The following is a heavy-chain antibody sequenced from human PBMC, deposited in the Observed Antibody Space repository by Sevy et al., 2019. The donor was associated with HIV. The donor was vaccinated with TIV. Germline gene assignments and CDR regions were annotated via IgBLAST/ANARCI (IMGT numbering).Heavy chain of an antibody. V-gene: IGHV3-9*01. D-gene: IGHD1-26*01. J-gene: IGHJ4*02. CDR2: ISSNGGYK. CDR1: AFTLDDYA. CDR3: VRGNDRLLTSYFDL. Sequence: GGSLRLSCAASAFTLDDYAMNWVRQAPGKGLEWVSGISSNGGYKGYADSVKGRFTISRDNAKKSLYLQMNSLRVEDTALYYCVRGNDRLLTSYFDLWGQGTLVTVSS.